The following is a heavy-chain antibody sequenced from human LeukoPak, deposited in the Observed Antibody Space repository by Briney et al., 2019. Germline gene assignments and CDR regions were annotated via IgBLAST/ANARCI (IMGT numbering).Heavy chain of an antibody. CDR1: RFTFSNYA. D-gene: IGHD3-10*01. CDR2: ISGSGDST. V-gene: IGHV3-23*01. CDR3: AKGTRSAVVRGVIRYYYGMDV. Sequence: GGSLRLSCAASRFTFSNYAMSWVRQAPGKGLEWVSGISGSGDSTYYADSVKGRFTISRDNSKNTLYLQMNSLRAEDTAVYYCAKGTRSAVVRGVIRYYYGMDVWGQGTTVTVSS. J-gene: IGHJ6*02.